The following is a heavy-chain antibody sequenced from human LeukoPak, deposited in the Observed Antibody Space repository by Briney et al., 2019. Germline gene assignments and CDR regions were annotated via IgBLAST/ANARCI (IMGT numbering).Heavy chain of an antibody. V-gene: IGHV1-69*06. CDR2: IIPTFGTA. CDR3: AREAVAYTSYYFDY. J-gene: IGHJ4*02. Sequence: SVKVSCKPSGDTFSSYAITWVRQAPGQGLEWMGRIIPTFGTANYAQRFQGRVTITADKSTSTAYMELSSLRSEDTAVYYCAREAVAYTSYYFDYWGQGTLVTVSS. CDR1: GDTFSSYA. D-gene: IGHD4-23*01.